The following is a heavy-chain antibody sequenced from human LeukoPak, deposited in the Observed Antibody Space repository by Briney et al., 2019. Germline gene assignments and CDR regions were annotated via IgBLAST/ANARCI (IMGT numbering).Heavy chain of an antibody. J-gene: IGHJ4*02. D-gene: IGHD1-7*01. CDR3: LITGTSQPFDY. CDR1: GYTFTAYY. V-gene: IGHV1-2*06. CDR2: INPNSGAT. Sequence: GSVKVSCKASGYTFTAYYVHWVRQAPGQGLEWMGRINPNSGATNYAQNFQGRVSMTRDTSISTAYMELSRLRSDDTAVYYCLITGTSQPFDYWGQGTLVTVSS.